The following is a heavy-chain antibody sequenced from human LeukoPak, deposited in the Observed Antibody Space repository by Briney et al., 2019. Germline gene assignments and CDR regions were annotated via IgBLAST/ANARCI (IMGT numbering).Heavy chain of an antibody. CDR3: AREPGGFIAAAGYFDY. CDR2: ISAYNGNT. J-gene: IGHJ4*02. V-gene: IGHV1-18*01. D-gene: IGHD6-13*01. Sequence: ASVKVSCKASGYTFTSYGISWVRQAPGQGLEWMGWISAYNGNTNYAQKLQGRVTMTTDTSTSTAYMELRSLRSDDTAVYYCAREPGGFIAAAGYFDYWGQGTLVTVSS. CDR1: GYTFTSYG.